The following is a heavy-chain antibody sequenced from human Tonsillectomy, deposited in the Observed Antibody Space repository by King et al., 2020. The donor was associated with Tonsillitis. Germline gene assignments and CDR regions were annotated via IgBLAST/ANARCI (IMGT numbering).Heavy chain of an antibody. CDR3: ARRDASGHYYFDP. V-gene: IGHV5-51*01. D-gene: IGHD5-12*01. J-gene: IGHJ4*02. CDR2: IYPGDSET. Sequence: VQLVESGAEVKKPGESLRISCTGSGYTFTNYWIGWVRQVPGKGLECMGIIYPGDSETEYSPSFHGQVTISADKSISTAYLQWSSLKASDSGLYYCARRDASGHYYFDPWGPGTLVTGSS. CDR1: GYTFTNYW.